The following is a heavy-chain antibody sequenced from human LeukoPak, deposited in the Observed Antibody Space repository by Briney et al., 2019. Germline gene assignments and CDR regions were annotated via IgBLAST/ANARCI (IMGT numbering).Heavy chain of an antibody. CDR1: GFTFGDYA. CDR2: IRSKAYGGTT. CDR3: TRFFRDDILTGYYPIFDY. D-gene: IGHD3-9*01. V-gene: IGHV3-49*03. Sequence: GGSLRLSCTASGFTFGDYAMSWFRQAPGKGLEWVGFIRSKAYGGTTEYAASVKGRFTISRDDSKSIAYLQMNSLKTEDTAVYYCTRFFRDDILTGYYPIFDYWGQGTLVTVSS. J-gene: IGHJ4*02.